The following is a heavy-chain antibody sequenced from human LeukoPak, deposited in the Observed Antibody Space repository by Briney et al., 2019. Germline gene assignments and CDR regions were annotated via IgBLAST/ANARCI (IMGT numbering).Heavy chain of an antibody. CDR2: VSGSGANT. J-gene: IGHJ4*02. V-gene: IGHV3-23*01. D-gene: IGHD2-2*01. CDR1: GFTFSNYG. CDR3: ARLQPLVIPAAKLGFDY. Sequence: GGSLRLSCEASGFTFSNYGMGWVRQTPGKGLEWLSSVSGSGANTYYADSVKGRFTISRDNSRDRIYLQMNSLRTDDTAVYYCARLQPLVIPAAKLGFDYWGQGTLVTVSS.